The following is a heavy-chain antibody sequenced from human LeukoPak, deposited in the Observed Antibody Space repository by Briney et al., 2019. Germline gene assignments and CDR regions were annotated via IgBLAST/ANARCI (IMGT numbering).Heavy chain of an antibody. CDR1: GGAISSYY. D-gene: IGHD3-22*01. J-gene: IGHJ4*02. Sequence: PSETLSLTCTVSGGAISSYYGRWVRQPPGKGLEWVGYIYYSGGTNYTPSLMSRVTISVDRAQSQFSLSLSSATAADTAVYYCARDGLYDSSGYYMDSWGQGTLVIVSS. CDR3: ARDGLYDSSGYYMDS. CDR2: IYYSGGT. V-gene: IGHV4-59*01.